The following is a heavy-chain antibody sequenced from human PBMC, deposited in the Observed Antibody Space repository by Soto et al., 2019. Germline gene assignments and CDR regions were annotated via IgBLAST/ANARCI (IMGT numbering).Heavy chain of an antibody. D-gene: IGHD3-10*01. CDR2: VSPPFRTS. CDR1: GVSFNNNG. J-gene: IGHJ6*02. V-gene: IGHV1-69*01. CDR3: ARVFYYGAGSYSPYGMYV. Sequence: QVQLVQSGAEVKKPGSSVKVSCKTSGVSFNNNGIGWVRQAPGHGLEWMGGVSPPFRTSNYARKFQGRISITAEAPTGTVNMELSSLTSEDTAQYYCARVFYYGAGSYSPYGMYVWGQGTTVTVSS.